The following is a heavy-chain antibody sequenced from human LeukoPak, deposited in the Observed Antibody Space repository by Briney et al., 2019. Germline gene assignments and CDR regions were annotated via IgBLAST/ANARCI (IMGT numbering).Heavy chain of an antibody. CDR3: AKSPKDSGYYEPIDY. CDR2: ISWNSGSI. Sequence: GGSLRLSCAASGFTFDDYAMHWVRQAPGKGLEWVSGISWNSGSIDYADSVKGRFTNSRDNAKNSLYLQMNSLRAEDTALYYCAKSPKDSGYYEPIDYWGQGTLVTVSS. J-gene: IGHJ4*02. V-gene: IGHV3-9*01. CDR1: GFTFDDYA. D-gene: IGHD3-22*01.